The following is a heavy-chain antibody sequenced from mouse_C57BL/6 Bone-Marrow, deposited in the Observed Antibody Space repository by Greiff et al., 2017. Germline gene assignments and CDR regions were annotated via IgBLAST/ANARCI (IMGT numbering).Heavy chain of an antibody. Sequence: EVQGVESGGDLVKPGGSLKLSCAASGFTFSSYGMSWVRQTPDKKLEWVATISSGGSYTYYPDSVKGRFTISRDNAKNSLYLQMSILKSEDTAMYYCARRGITPFAYWGQGTLVTVSA. J-gene: IGHJ3*01. V-gene: IGHV5-6*01. CDR2: ISSGGSYT. D-gene: IGHD2-4*01. CDR1: GFTFSSYG. CDR3: ARRGITPFAY.